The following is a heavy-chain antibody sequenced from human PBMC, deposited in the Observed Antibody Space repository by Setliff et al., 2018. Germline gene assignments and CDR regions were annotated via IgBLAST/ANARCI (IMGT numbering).Heavy chain of an antibody. CDR3: SRLVRFCTRTSCQRLSGDDY. CDR2: INPYRGHT. V-gene: IGHV1-18*01. CDR1: GYTFTNYG. J-gene: IGHJ4*02. D-gene: IGHD2-2*01. Sequence: ASVKVSCKASGYTFTNYGVAWVRQAPGQGLEWMGWINPYRGHTFYAPKFQGRVSLTTDTSTTTAYMDLRSLRPDDTAIYFCSRLVRFCTRTSCQRLSGDDYWGQGTLVTVSS.